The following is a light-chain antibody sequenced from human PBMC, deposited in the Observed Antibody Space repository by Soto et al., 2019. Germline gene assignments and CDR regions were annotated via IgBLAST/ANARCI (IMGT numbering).Light chain of an antibody. CDR2: GAS. J-gene: IGKJ1*01. V-gene: IGKV3-20*01. Sequence: EVVLTQSPGTLSLSPGERATLSCRASQSVGGIFLAWYQQKPGRAPRLRIYGASSRATGIPDRFSGSGSGTDFTLIISRLEPEDFAVYYCQQHGTSPWTFGHGTKVEIK. CDR1: QSVGGIF. CDR3: QQHGTSPWT.